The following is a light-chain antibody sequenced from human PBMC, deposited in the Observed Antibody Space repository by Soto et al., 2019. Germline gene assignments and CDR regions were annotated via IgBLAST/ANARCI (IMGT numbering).Light chain of an antibody. J-gene: IGKJ1*01. CDR2: GAS. CDR1: RSVASSF. V-gene: IGKV3-20*01. CDR3: QQYGSSPTWT. Sequence: EIVLTQSPGTLSLSPGERATLSYRASRSVASSFLAWYQQKPGQAPRLLIYGASSRATGIPDRFSGSGSGTDFTLTISRLEPEDLAVYYCQQYGSSPTWTFGQGTKVEIK.